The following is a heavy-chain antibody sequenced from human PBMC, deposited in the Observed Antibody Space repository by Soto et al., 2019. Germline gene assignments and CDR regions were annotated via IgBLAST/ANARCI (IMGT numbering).Heavy chain of an antibody. J-gene: IGHJ6*02. Sequence: EVQLVESGGVVVQPGGSLRLSCAASGFTFDDYTMHWVRQAPGKGLEWVSLISWDGGGTTYADSVKGRFTISRDNSKNSLYLQMYSLRTEDTAFYYCAKDISRSRLSDGMDVWGQGTTVTVSS. CDR2: ISWDGGGT. CDR1: GFTFDDYT. CDR3: AKDISRSRLSDGMDV. D-gene: IGHD6-13*01. V-gene: IGHV3-43*01.